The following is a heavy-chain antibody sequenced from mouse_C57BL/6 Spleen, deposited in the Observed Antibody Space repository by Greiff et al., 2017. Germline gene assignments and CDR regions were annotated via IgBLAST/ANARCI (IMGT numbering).Heavy chain of an antibody. J-gene: IGHJ2*01. Sequence: VKLQQPGAELVKPGASVKMSCKASGYTFTSYWITWVKQRPGQGLEWIGDIYPGSGSTNYNEKFKSKATLTVDTSSSTAYMQLSSLTSEDSAVYYCARGGPYDGYYGYWGQGTTLTVSS. CDR2: IYPGSGST. CDR1: GYTFTSYW. D-gene: IGHD2-3*01. CDR3: ARGGPYDGYYGY. V-gene: IGHV1-55*01.